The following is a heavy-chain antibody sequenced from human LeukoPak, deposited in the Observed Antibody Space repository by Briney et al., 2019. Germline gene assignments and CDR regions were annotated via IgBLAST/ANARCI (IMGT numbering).Heavy chain of an antibody. CDR1: GYTLTELS. V-gene: IGHV1-24*01. D-gene: IGHD3-22*01. J-gene: IGHJ4*02. CDR3: ATRASGDYYDSSGPEGYYFDY. Sequence: GASVKVSCKVSGYTLTELSMHWVRQAPGKGLEWMGGFDPEDGETIYAQKFQGRVTMTEDTSTDTAYMELSSLRSEDTAVYYCATRASGDYYDSSGPEGYYFDYWGQGTLVTVSS. CDR2: FDPEDGET.